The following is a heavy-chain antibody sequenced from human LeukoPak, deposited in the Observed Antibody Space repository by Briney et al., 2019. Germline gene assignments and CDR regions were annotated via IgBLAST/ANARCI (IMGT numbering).Heavy chain of an antibody. J-gene: IGHJ5*02. CDR3: ARDNHSGSWSWFDP. CDR2: ISAYSGHT. V-gene: IGHV1-18*01. CDR1: GYTFTNYG. D-gene: IGHD6-13*01. Sequence: EASVKVPCKASGYTFTNYGISWVRQAPGQGPEWMGWISAYSGHTNYAQKLQGRVTMTTDTSTSTAYMELRSLRSDDTAVYYCARDNHSGSWSWFDPWGQGTLVSVSA.